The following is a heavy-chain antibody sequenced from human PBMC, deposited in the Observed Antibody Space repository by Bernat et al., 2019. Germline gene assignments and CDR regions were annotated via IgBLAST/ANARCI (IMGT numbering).Heavy chain of an antibody. CDR1: GFTFSSYS. CDR2: ISSSSSTI. V-gene: IGHV3-48*01. D-gene: IGHD1-26*01. CDR3: ARECGSCPDPPAGYYYYGMDV. Sequence: EVQLVESGGGLVQPGGSLRLSCAASGFTFSSYSMNWVRQAPGKGLEWVSYISSSSSTIYYADSGKGRFNIPRDNAKKSPELQMNRLRAEGTAVYYCARECGSCPDPPAGYYYYGMDVWGQGTTVTVSS. J-gene: IGHJ6*02.